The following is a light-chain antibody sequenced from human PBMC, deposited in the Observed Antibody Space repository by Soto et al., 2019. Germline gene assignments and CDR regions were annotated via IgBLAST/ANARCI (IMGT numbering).Light chain of an antibody. J-gene: IGKJ2*01. V-gene: IGKV1-5*01. Sequence: DIQMTQSPSILSASVGDRVSITCRASQSIDNFLAWYRQKPGKAPDLLSYDASSLQDGVPSRFSGSGSGTEFTLIFSSLQPAAFATYYCQQYHTYPYTFGQGTKLEIK. CDR3: QQYHTYPYT. CDR2: DAS. CDR1: QSIDNF.